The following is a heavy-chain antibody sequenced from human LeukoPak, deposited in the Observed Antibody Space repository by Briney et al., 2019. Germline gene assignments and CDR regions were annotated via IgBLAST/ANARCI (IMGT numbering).Heavy chain of an antibody. V-gene: IGHV5-51*01. CDR1: GYSFTSYW. J-gene: IGHJ4*02. Sequence: GESLKISCKGSGYSFTSYWIGWVRQMPGKGLEWMGIIYPGDFDTRYSPSFQGQVTISADMSINTAYLQWSSLKASDTAIYYCARQFSGHDRDYWGQGTLVTVSS. D-gene: IGHD5-12*01. CDR3: ARQFSGHDRDY. CDR2: IYPGDFDT.